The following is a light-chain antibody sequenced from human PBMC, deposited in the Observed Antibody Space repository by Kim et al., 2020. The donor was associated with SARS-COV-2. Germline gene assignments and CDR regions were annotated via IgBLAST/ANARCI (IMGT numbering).Light chain of an antibody. Sequence: SPGERATLSSRASQTINNKLDWYQQKPGQAPRLLIYDATTRATGVPARFIGSGSETDFTLTISSLQSEDFAVYYCQQSNDWPPLTFGQGTKVDIK. CDR2: DAT. CDR3: QQSNDWPPLT. V-gene: IGKV3-15*01. CDR1: QTINNK. J-gene: IGKJ1*01.